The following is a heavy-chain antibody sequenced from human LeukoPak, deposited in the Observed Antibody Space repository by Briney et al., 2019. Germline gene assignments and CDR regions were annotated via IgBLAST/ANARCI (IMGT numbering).Heavy chain of an antibody. J-gene: IGHJ4*02. CDR3: AKTPYRSNNLYFDY. CDR1: GFTFSSYG. V-gene: IGHV3-30*18. CDR2: ISYDGSNK. D-gene: IGHD1/OR15-1a*01. Sequence: PGGSLRLSCAASGFTFSSYGMHWVRQAPGKGLEWVAVISYDGSNKYYADSVKGRFTISRDNSKNTLYLQMNSLRAEDTAVYYCAKTPYRSNNLYFDYWGQGTLVTVSS.